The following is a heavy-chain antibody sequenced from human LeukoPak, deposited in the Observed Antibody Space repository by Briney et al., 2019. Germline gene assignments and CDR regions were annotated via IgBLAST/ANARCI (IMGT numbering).Heavy chain of an antibody. J-gene: IGHJ3*02. V-gene: IGHV4-59*01. Sequence: PSETLSLTCTVSGGSISSYYWSWIRQPPGKGLEWIGYIYYSGSTNYNPSLKSRVTISVDTSKNQFSLKLSSVTAVDTAVYYCARVLYDSSGYFDDAFDIWGQGTMVTVSS. CDR3: ARVLYDSSGYFDDAFDI. D-gene: IGHD3-22*01. CDR2: IYYSGST. CDR1: GGSISSYY.